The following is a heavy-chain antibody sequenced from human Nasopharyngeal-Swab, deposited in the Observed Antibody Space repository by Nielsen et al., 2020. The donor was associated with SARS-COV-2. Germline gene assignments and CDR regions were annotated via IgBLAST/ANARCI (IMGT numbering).Heavy chain of an antibody. Sequence: SETLSLTCGVYGGSLSGHYWSWIRQPPGKGLEWCGEINHSGTTNYKPSLKSRVTISVDTSKNQFSLKVRSVSAADTAIYFCARGRGGQQLVRTYYYYGLDVWGQGTTVTVSS. CDR2: INHSGTT. CDR1: GGSLSGHY. J-gene: IGHJ6*02. V-gene: IGHV4-34*01. CDR3: ARGRGGQQLVRTYYYYGLDV. D-gene: IGHD1-1*01.